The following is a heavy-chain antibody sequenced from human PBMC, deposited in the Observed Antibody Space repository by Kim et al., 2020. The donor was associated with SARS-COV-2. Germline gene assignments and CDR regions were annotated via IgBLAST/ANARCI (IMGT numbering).Heavy chain of an antibody. CDR2: ISTIGGGTT. CDR3: AKDVVPVTGRGRDY. D-gene: IGHD1-20*01. CDR1: GFTFSAFG. J-gene: IGHJ4*02. V-gene: IGHV3-23*01. Sequence: GGSLRLSCAASGFTFSAFGMSWVRQAPGKGLEWVSGISTIGGGTTYYADSVRGRFTTSRDNYKNTLYLQMNSLRAEDTAVYYWAKDVVPVTGRGRDYWGQGSLVTLSS.